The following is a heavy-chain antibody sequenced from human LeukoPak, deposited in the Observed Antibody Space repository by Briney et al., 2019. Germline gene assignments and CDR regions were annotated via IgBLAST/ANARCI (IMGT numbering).Heavy chain of an antibody. D-gene: IGHD6-6*01. CDR1: GGSISSYY. V-gene: IGHV4-59*01. J-gene: IGHJ4*02. CDR3: ARGLGYSSSSLWGY. Sequence: PSETLSLTCTVSGGSISSYYWSWIRQPPGKRLDWIVYSYYSGSTNYNPSLKSRVTISVDTSKNQFSLKLSSVTAADTAVYYCARGLGYSSSSLWGYWGQGTLVTVSS. CDR2: SYYSGST.